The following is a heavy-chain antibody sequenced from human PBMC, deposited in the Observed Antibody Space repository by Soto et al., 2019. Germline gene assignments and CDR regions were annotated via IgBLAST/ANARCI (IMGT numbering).Heavy chain of an antibody. CDR3: ARLYSSSSPFDY. V-gene: IGHV4-30-4*01. CDR1: GGSIISGDYY. D-gene: IGHD6-6*01. J-gene: IGHJ4*02. Sequence: SETLSLTCTVSGGSIISGDYYWICIRQPPGKGLEWIGYIYYSGSTYYNPSLKSRVTISVDTSKNQFSLKLSSVTAADTAVYYCARLYSSSSPFDYWGQGTLVTVSS. CDR2: IYYSGST.